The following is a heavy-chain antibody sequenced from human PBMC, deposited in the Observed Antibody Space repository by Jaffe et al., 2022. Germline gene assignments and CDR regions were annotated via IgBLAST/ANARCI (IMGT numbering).Heavy chain of an antibody. CDR1: GFTFDDYA. CDR3: AKGYDYGDYRRGYYFDY. V-gene: IGHV3-43D*04. CDR2: ISWDGGST. J-gene: IGHJ4*02. Sequence: EVQLVESGGVVVQPGGSLRLSCAASGFTFDDYAMHWVRQAPGKGLEWVSLISWDGGSTYYADSVKGRFTISRDNSKNSLYLQMNSLRAEDTALYYCAKGYDYGDYRRGYYFDYWGQGTLVTVSS. D-gene: IGHD4-17*01.